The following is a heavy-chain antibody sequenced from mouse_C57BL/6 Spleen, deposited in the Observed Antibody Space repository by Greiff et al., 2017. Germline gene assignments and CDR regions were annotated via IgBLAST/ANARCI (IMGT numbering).Heavy chain of an antibody. J-gene: IGHJ2*01. V-gene: IGHV3-6*01. D-gene: IGHD2-4*01. CDR3: ARVYYDYDFDY. CDR1: GYSITSGYY. Sequence: VQLKESGPGLVKPSQSLSLTCSVTGYSITSGYYWNWIRQFPGNQLEWMGYISYDGSNNYNPSLKNRISITRDTSKNQFFLKLNSVTTENTATYYCARVYYDYDFDYWGQGTTLTVSS. CDR2: ISYDGSN.